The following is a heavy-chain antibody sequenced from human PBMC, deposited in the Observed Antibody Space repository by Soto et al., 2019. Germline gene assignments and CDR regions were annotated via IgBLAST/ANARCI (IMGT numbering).Heavy chain of an antibody. Sequence: PGGSLRLSCAASGFTVSSNYMSWVRQAPGKGLEWVSVIYSGGSTYYADSVKGRFTISRDNSKNTLYLQMNSLRAEDTAVYYCARPDILTGLDYRGQGTLVTVSP. V-gene: IGHV3-66*01. CDR3: ARPDILTGLDY. D-gene: IGHD3-9*01. CDR1: GFTVSSNY. J-gene: IGHJ4*02. CDR2: IYSGGST.